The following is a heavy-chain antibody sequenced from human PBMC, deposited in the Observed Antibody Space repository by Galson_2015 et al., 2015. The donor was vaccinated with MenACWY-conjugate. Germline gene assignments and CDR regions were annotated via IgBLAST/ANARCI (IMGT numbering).Heavy chain of an antibody. D-gene: IGHD1-14*01. V-gene: IGHV3-11*06. CDR3: ARFPRTPGKYPDY. Sequence: SLRLSCAASGFTFSDYYMSWVRQAPGKGLECVSYISTRSSTNYADSVQGRFTISRDNAKNSVYLRMDSLRAEDTAVYYCARFPRTPGKYPDYWGQGTPVTVSS. CDR2: ISTRSST. CDR1: GFTFSDYY. J-gene: IGHJ4*02.